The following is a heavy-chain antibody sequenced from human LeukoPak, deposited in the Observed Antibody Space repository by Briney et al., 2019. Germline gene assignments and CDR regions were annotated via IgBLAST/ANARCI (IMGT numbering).Heavy chain of an antibody. D-gene: IGHD2-21*02. CDR3: AKSDTYRFDY. J-gene: IGHJ4*02. V-gene: IGHV3-48*02. CDR2: ISSSSSII. CDR1: GFTFSSYS. Sequence: PGGSLRLSCAASGFTFSSYSMNWVRQAPGKGLKWLSYISSSSSIIYYADSVKGRFTISRDNAKNSLYLQMNSLRDEDTAVYYCAKSDTYRFDYWGQGTLVTVSS.